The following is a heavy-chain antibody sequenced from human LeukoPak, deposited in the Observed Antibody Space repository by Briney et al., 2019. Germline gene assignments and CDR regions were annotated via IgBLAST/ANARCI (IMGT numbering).Heavy chain of an antibody. J-gene: IGHJ4*02. CDR3: ARVRRLVVGVTTEFDY. CDR1: GYTLTELS. CDR2: INPNSDGT. Sequence: ASVKVSCKVSGYTLTELSMHWVRQAPGQGLEWMGWINPNSDGTDYAQKFQGRVTMTRDTSISTAYMELSRLRSDDTAVYYCARVRRLVVGVTTEFDYWGQGTLVTVSS. V-gene: IGHV1-2*02. D-gene: IGHD1-26*01.